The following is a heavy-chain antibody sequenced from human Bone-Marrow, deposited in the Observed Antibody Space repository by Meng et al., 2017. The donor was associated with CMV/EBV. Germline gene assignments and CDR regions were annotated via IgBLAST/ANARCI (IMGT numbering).Heavy chain of an antibody. J-gene: IGHJ6*02. D-gene: IGHD4-11*01. CDR2: INHSGST. CDR1: GGSFSGYY. CDR3: ASLPLYSNPPANYYYGMDV. Sequence: SETLSLTCAVYGGSFSGYYWSWIRQPPGKGLEWIGEINHSGSTNYNPSLKSRVTISVDTSKNRFSLKLSSVTAADTAVYYCASLPLYSNPPANYYYGMDVWGQGTTVTVSS. V-gene: IGHV4-34*01.